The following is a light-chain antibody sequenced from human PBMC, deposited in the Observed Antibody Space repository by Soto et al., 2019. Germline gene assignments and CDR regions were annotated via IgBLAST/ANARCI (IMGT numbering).Light chain of an antibody. CDR1: QTVSSY. CDR3: QQRSDWPST. J-gene: IGKJ4*01. CDR2: DAS. V-gene: IGKV3-11*01. Sequence: EIVLTQSPATLSLSPGDRATLSCRASQTVSSYLAWYQQKPGQAPRLLIYDASSRATGIPARFSGSGSGTDITLTTTSLEPEDFAVYYCQQRSDWPSTFGGGTKVEIK.